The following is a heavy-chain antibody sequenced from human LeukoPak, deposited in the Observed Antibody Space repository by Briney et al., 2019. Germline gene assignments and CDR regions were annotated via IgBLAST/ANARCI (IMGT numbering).Heavy chain of an antibody. Sequence: SETLSLTCTVSGGSISSYYCSWIRQPPGKGLEWIGYIYYSGSTNYNPSLKSRVTISVDTSKNQFSLKLSSVTAADTAVYYSARLRYSGSYYHFDYWGQGTLATVSS. V-gene: IGHV4-59*08. J-gene: IGHJ4*02. CDR1: GGSISSYY. CDR3: ARLRYSGSYYHFDY. D-gene: IGHD1-26*01. CDR2: IYYSGST.